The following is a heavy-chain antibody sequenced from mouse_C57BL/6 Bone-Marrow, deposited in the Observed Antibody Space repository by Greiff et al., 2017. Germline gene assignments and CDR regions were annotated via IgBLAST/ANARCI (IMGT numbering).Heavy chain of an antibody. V-gene: IGHV1-18*01. CDR2: INPNNGGT. J-gene: IGHJ3*01. CDR3: ARLCTGCAY. CDR1: GYTFTDYN. Sequence: VQLQQSGPELVKPGASVKIPCKASGYTFTDYNMDWVKQSHGKSLEWIGDINPNNGGTIYNQKFKGKATLAVAKTSSTAYMELRSLTSEDTAVYYCARLCTGCAYWGQGTLVTVSA. D-gene: IGHD1-1*01.